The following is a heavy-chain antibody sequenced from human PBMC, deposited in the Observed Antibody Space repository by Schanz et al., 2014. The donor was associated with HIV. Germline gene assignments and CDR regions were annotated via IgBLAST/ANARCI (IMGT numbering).Heavy chain of an antibody. J-gene: IGHJ6*02. CDR1: GFTFSTFG. CDR3: AKDDAGYSSSWHYYYYYGMDV. CDR2: ISYDGTKK. Sequence: QVQLVESGGGVVQPGRSLRLSCTASGFTFSTFGMHWVRQVPGKGLECVAVISYDGTKKYYADSVKGRFTISRDNSKDTLYLQMNSLRAEDTAVYYCAKDDAGYSSSWHYYYYYGMDVWGQGTTVTVSS. V-gene: IGHV3-30*18. D-gene: IGHD6-13*01.